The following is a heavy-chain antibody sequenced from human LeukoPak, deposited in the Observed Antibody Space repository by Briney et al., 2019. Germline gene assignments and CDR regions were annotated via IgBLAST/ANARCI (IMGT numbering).Heavy chain of an antibody. J-gene: IGHJ4*02. CDR2: IKQDGSEK. CDR1: GFTFSSYW. D-gene: IGHD5-12*01. CDR3: ARVSRGYSGSRPDY. V-gene: IGHV3-7*01. Sequence: GGSLRLSCAASGFTFSSYWMSWVRQAPGKGPEWVANIKQDGSEKYYVDSVKGRFTISRDNAKNSLYLQMNSLRAEDTAVYYCARVSRGYSGSRPDYWGQGTLVTVSS.